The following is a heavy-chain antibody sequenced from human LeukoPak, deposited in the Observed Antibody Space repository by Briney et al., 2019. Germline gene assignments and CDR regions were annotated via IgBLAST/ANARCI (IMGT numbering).Heavy chain of an antibody. J-gene: IGHJ5*02. CDR1: GYTFTGYY. D-gene: IGHD2-15*01. Sequence: ASVKVSCKASGYTFTGYYMHWVRQAPGQGLDWMGWINPNSGGTNYAQKFQGWVTMTRDTSISTAYMELSRLRSDDTAVYYCAFKTATHGFDPWGQGTLVTVSS. V-gene: IGHV1-2*04. CDR2: INPNSGGT. CDR3: AFKTATHGFDP.